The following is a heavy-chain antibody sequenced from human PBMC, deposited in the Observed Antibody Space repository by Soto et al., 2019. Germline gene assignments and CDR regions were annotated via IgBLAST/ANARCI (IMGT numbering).Heavy chain of an antibody. D-gene: IGHD3-22*01. V-gene: IGHV4-59*02. Sequence: SETLSLTCTVSGASVSTYYWSWIRQPPGKGLEWIGFFHYSGSTSYNPSLKSRVTISVDTSKNQFSLKLSSVTAADTAVYYCARVREEFYYDSSGYYYADCWGQGALVTAS. CDR3: ARVREEFYYDSSGYYYADC. CDR2: FHYSGST. J-gene: IGHJ4*02. CDR1: GASVSTYY.